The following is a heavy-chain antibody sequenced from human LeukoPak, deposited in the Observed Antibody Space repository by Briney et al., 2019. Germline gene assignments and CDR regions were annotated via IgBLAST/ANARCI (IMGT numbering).Heavy chain of an antibody. CDR3: AGVSAPDYYDSSGYYPPYYFDY. J-gene: IGHJ4*02. D-gene: IGHD3-22*01. CDR1: GGSLSGYY. V-gene: IGHV4-34*01. CDR2: INHSGST. Sequence: SETLSLTCAVYGGSLSGYYWSWIRQPPGKGLEWIGEINHSGSTNYNPSLKSRVTISVDTSKNQFSLKLSSVTAADTAVYYCAGVSAPDYYDSSGYYPPYYFDYWGQGTLVTVSS.